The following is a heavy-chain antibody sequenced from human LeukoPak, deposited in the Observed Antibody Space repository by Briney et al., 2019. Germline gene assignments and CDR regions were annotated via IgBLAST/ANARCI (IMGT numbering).Heavy chain of an antibody. CDR3: ARHPSPQLHHFDY. V-gene: IGHV1-46*01. CDR2: INPTGDST. CDR1: GYTFTNYY. D-gene: IGHD2-2*01. Sequence: ASVKVSCKASGYTFTNYYIHWVRQAPGRGLEWMGIINPTGDSTSYAQNFQARVTMTRDTSTNTVHMELSSLRSEDTAVYYCARHPSPQLHHFDYWGQGTLVTVSS. J-gene: IGHJ4*02.